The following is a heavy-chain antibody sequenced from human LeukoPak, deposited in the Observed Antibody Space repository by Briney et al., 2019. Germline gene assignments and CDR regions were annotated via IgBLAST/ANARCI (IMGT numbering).Heavy chain of an antibody. CDR2: IKQDGRET. J-gene: IGHJ4*02. CDR3: GSGSGWVTDS. Sequence: GGSLRLSCAASGLIFSNYWMNWVRQAPGKGLEWLANIKQDGRETYYVDSVKGRFTISRDNAKSSLYLQMNSLRAEDTAVYYCGSGSGWVTDSWGRGTLVTVSS. CDR1: GLIFSNYW. V-gene: IGHV3-7*01. D-gene: IGHD6-19*01.